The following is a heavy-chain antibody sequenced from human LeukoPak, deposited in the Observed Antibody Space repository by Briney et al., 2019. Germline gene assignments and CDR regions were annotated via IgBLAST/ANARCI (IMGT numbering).Heavy chain of an antibody. V-gene: IGHV3-53*01. CDR3: ARGHSSSWLIFDY. CDR2: IYSGGST. Sequence: PGGSLRLSRAASGFTVSSNYMSWVRQAPGKGLEWVSVIYSGGSTYYADSVKGRFTISRDNSKNTLYLQMNSLRAEDTAVYYCARGHSSSWLIFDYWGQGTLVTVSS. CDR1: GFTVSSNY. D-gene: IGHD6-13*01. J-gene: IGHJ4*02.